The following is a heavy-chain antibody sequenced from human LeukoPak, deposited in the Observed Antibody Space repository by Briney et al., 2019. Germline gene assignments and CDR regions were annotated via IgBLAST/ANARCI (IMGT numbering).Heavy chain of an antibody. J-gene: IGHJ3*02. CDR1: GFTFSSYW. CDR2: IKQDGSEK. Sequence: PGGSLRLSCAASGFTFSSYWMSWVRQAPGKGLEWVANIKQDGSEKYYVDSVKGRFTISRDNAKNSLYLQMNSLRAEDTAVYYCAREPSLAAAGTPAFDIWGQGTMVTVSS. D-gene: IGHD6-13*01. V-gene: IGHV3-7*01. CDR3: AREPSLAAAGTPAFDI.